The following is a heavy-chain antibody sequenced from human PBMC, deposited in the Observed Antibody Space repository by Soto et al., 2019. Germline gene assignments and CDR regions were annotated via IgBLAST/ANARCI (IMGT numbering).Heavy chain of an antibody. D-gene: IGHD6-13*01. V-gene: IGHV4-61*01. Sequence: QVHLQESGPGLVKPSETLSLTCTVSGGSVSSTSYYWTWIRQPPGKGLEWIGYIHYSGSTNYNPSLQSRVTISVDTSKNHFSLELTSVTAADTAVYYCARSGSSWNLREFDSWGQGTLVTVSS. CDR1: GGSVSSTSYY. CDR3: ARSGSSWNLREFDS. J-gene: IGHJ4*02. CDR2: IHYSGST.